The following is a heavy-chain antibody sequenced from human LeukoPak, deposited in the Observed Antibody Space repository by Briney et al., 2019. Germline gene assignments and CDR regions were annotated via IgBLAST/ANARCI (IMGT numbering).Heavy chain of an antibody. V-gene: IGHV4-4*07. Sequence: PSETLSLTCSVSGVSISAYYWSWIRQPAGKGLEWIGRIYPGESIYASENTNYNPSLKSRVSMSGDTSKNQFSLKLSSVTAADTAVYYCATTENSSGWFGYWGQGTLVTVSS. D-gene: IGHD6-19*01. J-gene: IGHJ4*02. CDR2: IYPGESIYASENT. CDR3: ATTENSSGWFGY. CDR1: GVSISAYY.